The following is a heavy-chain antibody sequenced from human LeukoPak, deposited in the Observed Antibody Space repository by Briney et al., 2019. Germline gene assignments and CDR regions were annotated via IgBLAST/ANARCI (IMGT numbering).Heavy chain of an antibody. J-gene: IGHJ4*02. D-gene: IGHD2-15*01. V-gene: IGHV1-69*05. CDR3: GTGGCSGGSCHIDY. Sequence: EASVKVSCKASGGTFSSYAISWVRQAPGQGLEWMGGIIPIFGTANYAQKFQGRVTITTDESTSTAYMELSSPRSEDTAVYYCGTGGCSGGSCHIDYWGQGTLVTVSS. CDR1: GGTFSSYA. CDR2: IIPIFGTA.